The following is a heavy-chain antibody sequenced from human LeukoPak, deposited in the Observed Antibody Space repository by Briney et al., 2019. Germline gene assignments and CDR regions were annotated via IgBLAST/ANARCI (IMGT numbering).Heavy chain of an antibody. D-gene: IGHD6-13*01. Sequence: SETLSLTCTVSGGSISSYYWSWIRQPPGKGLEWIGYVYYSGSTNYNPSLKSRVTISVDTSENQFSLKLSSVTAADTAVYYCARLGAAAGEFDYWGQGTLVTVSS. CDR3: ARLGAAAGEFDY. CDR2: VYYSGST. J-gene: IGHJ4*02. CDR1: GGSISSYY. V-gene: IGHV4-59*08.